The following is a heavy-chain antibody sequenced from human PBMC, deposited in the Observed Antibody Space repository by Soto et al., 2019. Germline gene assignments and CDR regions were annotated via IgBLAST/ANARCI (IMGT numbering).Heavy chain of an antibody. CDR2: INAGNGNT. J-gene: IGHJ6*02. Sequence: QVQLVQSGAEEKKPGASVKVSCKASGYTFTSYAMHWVRQAPGQRLEWMGWINAGNGNTKYSQKFQGRVTITRDTSASTAYMELSSLRSEDTAVYYCAXSYSGXDYHYYYGMDVWGQGTTVTVSS. CDR1: GYTFTSYA. CDR3: AXSYSGXDYHYYYGMDV. D-gene: IGHD5-12*01. V-gene: IGHV1-3*05.